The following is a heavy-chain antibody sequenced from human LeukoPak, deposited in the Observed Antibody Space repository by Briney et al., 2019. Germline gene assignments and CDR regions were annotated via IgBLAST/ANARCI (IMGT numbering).Heavy chain of an antibody. CDR2: IFYSGST. D-gene: IGHD5-24*01. CDR3: ARGKQTVEMRRFDP. J-gene: IGHJ5*02. V-gene: IGHV4-39*07. Sequence: PSETLSLTCTVSGGSISTSSYYWGWVRQPPGKGLEWIGNIFYSGSTYYSPSLKSRVTISLDTSRNQFSLKLSSVTAADTAVYYCARGKQTVEMRRFDPWGQGTLVTVSS. CDR1: GGSISTSSYY.